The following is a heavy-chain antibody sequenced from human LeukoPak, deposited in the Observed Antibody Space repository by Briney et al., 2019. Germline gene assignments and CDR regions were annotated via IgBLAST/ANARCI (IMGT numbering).Heavy chain of an antibody. Sequence: ASVKVSCKVSGYTLTELSMHWVRQAPGKGLEWMGGFDPEDGETIYAQKFQGRVTMTEHTSTDTAYMELSSLRSEDTAVYYCATIPPTIAIFGVALWGQGTLVTVSS. CDR1: GYTLTELS. D-gene: IGHD3-3*01. CDR3: ATIPPTIAIFGVAL. J-gene: IGHJ4*02. CDR2: FDPEDGET. V-gene: IGHV1-24*01.